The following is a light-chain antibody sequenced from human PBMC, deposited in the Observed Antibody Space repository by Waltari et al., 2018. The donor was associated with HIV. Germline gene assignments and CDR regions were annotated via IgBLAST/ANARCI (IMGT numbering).Light chain of an antibody. V-gene: IGLV2-14*01. CDR3: ASFAYGSTFYV. Sequence: ALTSPAPLSGSPGQSVTIPRTGTNNAIRDYVHVPLYQHYPGKAPKLLIYEVINRPSGISSRFSGSKSGNTASLTISGLQTEDEADYICASFAYGSTFYVFGNGT. CDR1: NNAIRDYVH. J-gene: IGLJ1*01. CDR2: EVI.